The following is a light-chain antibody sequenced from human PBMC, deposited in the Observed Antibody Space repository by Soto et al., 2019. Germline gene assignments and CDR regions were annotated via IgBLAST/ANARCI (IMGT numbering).Light chain of an antibody. CDR2: DVS. V-gene: IGLV2-14*01. Sequence: QSALTQPASVSGSPGQSITISCTGNSSDVGGYNYVSWYQQHPGKAPKLMIYDVSNRPSGVSNRFSGSKSGNTASLTISGLQAEDEADYYCSSYTSGSTVVFGGGTKLTVL. CDR3: SSYTSGSTVV. CDR1: SSDVGGYNY. J-gene: IGLJ3*02.